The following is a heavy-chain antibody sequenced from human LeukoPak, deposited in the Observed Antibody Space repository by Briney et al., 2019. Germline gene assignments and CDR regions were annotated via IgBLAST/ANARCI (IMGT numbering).Heavy chain of an antibody. Sequence: GGSLRLSCAASGFTFSSYGMSWVRQAPGKGLEWVSDISGSGGSTYYADSVKGRFTISRDNSKNTLYLQMNSLRAEDTAVYYCAKDFRAPTVTNYWGQGTLVTVSS. J-gene: IGHJ4*02. CDR1: GFTFSSYG. V-gene: IGHV3-23*01. D-gene: IGHD4-17*01. CDR3: AKDFRAPTVTNY. CDR2: ISGSGGST.